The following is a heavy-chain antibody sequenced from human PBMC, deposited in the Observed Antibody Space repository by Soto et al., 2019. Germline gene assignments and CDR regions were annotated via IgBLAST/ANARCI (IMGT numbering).Heavy chain of an antibody. Sequence: QVQLVQSGAEVKKPGSSVKVSCKASGGTFSSYAISWVRQAPGQGLEWMGGIIPIFGTANYAQKFQGRVTITADESTRTAYMELSSLRSEDTAVYYCARGSLGVTIFGTYYYGMDVWGQGTTVTVSS. J-gene: IGHJ6*02. D-gene: IGHD3-3*01. CDR2: IIPIFGTA. V-gene: IGHV1-69*01. CDR1: GGTFSSYA. CDR3: ARGSLGVTIFGTYYYGMDV.